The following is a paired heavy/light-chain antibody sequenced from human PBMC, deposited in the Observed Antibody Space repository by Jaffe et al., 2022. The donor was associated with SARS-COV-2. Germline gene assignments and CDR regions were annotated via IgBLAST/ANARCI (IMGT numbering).Light chain of an antibody. V-gene: IGKV1-5*03. CDR1: QSINYW. CDR3: QQYNSYST. Sequence: IQMTQSPSTLSASVGDRVTITCRASQSINYWLAWYQQRPGKAPKLLIYKASSLESGVPSRFSGSGSGTEFTLTISSLQPDDFATYYCQQYNSYSTFGQGTKVEI. J-gene: IGKJ1*01. CDR2: KAS.
Heavy chain of an antibody. J-gene: IGHJ4*02. V-gene: IGHV4-59*01. CDR2: IYYTGST. D-gene: IGHD2-21*01. CDR1: GGSISSYY. CDR3: ASGLSGDFFPFDC. Sequence: QVQLQESGPGLVKPSETLSLTCTVSGGSISSYYWSWIRQPPGKGLEWIGYIYYTGSTNYNPSLKSRVTMSVDTSKNQFSLKLTSMTAADTAVYFCASGLSGDFFPFDCWGQGTLVTVSS.